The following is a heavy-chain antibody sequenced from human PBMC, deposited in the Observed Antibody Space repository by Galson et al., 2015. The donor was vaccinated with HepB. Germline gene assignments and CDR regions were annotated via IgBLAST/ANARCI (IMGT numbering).Heavy chain of an antibody. V-gene: IGHV7-4-1*02. CDR2: INTNTGNP. D-gene: IGHD1-1*01. J-gene: IGHJ6*03. Sequence: SVKVSCKASGYTFTSYAMNWVRQAPGQGLEWMGWINTNTGNPTYAQGFTGRFVFSLDTSVSTAYLQISSLKAEDTAVYYCAKWKADYYYYYMDVWGKGTTVTVSS. CDR3: AKWKADYYYYYMDV. CDR1: GYTFTSYA.